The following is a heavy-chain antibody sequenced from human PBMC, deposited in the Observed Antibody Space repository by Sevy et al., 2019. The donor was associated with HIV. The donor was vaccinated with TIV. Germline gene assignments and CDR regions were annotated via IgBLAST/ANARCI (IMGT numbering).Heavy chain of an antibody. CDR3: ARDSDRSSYFAD. V-gene: IGHV3-7*03. D-gene: IGHD6-13*01. CDR1: GFSFSSNW. Sequence: GGSLRLSCAASGFSFSSNWMSWVRQAPGKGLEWLANIKQDGSEKFYVDSVKGRFTISRDNAMNSLFLDMHSLRVEDTAIYFCARDSDRSSYFADWGQVTLVTVSS. CDR2: IKQDGSEK. J-gene: IGHJ4*02.